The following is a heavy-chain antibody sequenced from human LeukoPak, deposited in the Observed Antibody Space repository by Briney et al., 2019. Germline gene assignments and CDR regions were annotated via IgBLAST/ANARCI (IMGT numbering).Heavy chain of an antibody. CDR1: GYTFTSYD. CDR2: MNPNSGNT. J-gene: IGHJ6*03. V-gene: IGHV1-8*01. Sequence: ASVKVSCKASGYTFTSYDINRVRQATGQGLEWMGWMNPNSGNTGYAQKFQGRVTMTRNTSISTAYMELSSLRSEDTAVYYCARAGTYYDFWSGYYSGYYYYYYMDVWGKGTTVTVSS. CDR3: ARAGTYYDFWSGYYSGYYYYYYMDV. D-gene: IGHD3-3*01.